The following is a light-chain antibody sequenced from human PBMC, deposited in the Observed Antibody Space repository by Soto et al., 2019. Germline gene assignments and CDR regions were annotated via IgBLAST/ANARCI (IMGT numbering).Light chain of an antibody. J-gene: IGLJ1*01. CDR1: SSDVGGYTY. CDR2: DVS. Sequence: QSALTQPASVSGSPGQAITIPCTGTSSDVGGYTYVSWYQQHPGKAPKFIIYDVSNRPSGVSNRFSGSKSGNTASLTISGLQAEDEADYYCSSYTTSNTRQIVFGTGTKLTVL. V-gene: IGLV2-14*01. CDR3: SSYTTSNTRQIV.